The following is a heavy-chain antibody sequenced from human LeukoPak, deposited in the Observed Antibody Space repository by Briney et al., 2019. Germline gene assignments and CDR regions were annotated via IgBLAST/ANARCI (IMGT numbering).Heavy chain of an antibody. CDR1: DGSLDIYY. D-gene: IGHD2-21*01. Sequence: SETLSLTCGASDGSLDIYYWMFVRRPPGKGLQWIGEITYRGSPYYHPSLKSRVTISIDASQRHVSLTLNSVTAADTAVYYCATYGGDWKFDSWGQGTLVTVSS. J-gene: IGHJ4*02. CDR2: ITYRGSP. V-gene: IGHV4-34*01. CDR3: ATYGGDWKFDS.